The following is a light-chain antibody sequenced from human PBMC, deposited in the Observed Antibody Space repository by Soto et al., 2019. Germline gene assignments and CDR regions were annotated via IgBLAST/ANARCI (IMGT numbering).Light chain of an antibody. Sequence: QSVLTQPPSVSAAPGQKVTISCSGSSSNIGNNYVSWYQQLPGTAPKLLIYDNNKRPSGTPYRFSGSKSGTSATLGITGLQTGDEADYYCGTWDSSLSAGFVFGTGTKLTVL. V-gene: IGLV1-51*01. CDR1: SSNIGNNY. J-gene: IGLJ1*01. CDR2: DNN. CDR3: GTWDSSLSAGFV.